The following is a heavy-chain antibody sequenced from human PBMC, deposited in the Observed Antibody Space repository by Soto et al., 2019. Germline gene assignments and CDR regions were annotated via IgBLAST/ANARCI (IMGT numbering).Heavy chain of an antibody. Sequence: QVQLQESGPGLVKPSQTLSLTCTVSGGSISSGDYYWSWIRQPPGKGLEGIGYIYYSGSTYYNPSLKSRVTISVDTSKNQFSLKLSSVTAADTAVYYCARALKDFWSGYANWFDPWGQGTLVTVSS. CDR3: ARALKDFWSGYANWFDP. D-gene: IGHD3-3*01. J-gene: IGHJ5*02. V-gene: IGHV4-30-4*01. CDR2: IYYSGST. CDR1: GGSISSGDYY.